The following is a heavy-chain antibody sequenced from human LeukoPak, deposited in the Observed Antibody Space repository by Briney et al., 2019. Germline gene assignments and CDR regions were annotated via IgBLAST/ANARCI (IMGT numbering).Heavy chain of an antibody. CDR1: GFTFNTFG. J-gene: IGHJ4*02. D-gene: IGHD3-3*01. V-gene: IGHV3-23*01. Sequence: PGGSLRLSCAASGFTFNTFGMHWARQAPGKGLEWVSCISSGGFSSYYADSVRGRFTISRDNSKNTLSLHMNSLTVEDTAIYYCARTLRDDLWSDYDFRGQGVLVTVSS. CDR2: ISSGGFSS. CDR3: ARTLRDDLWSDYDF.